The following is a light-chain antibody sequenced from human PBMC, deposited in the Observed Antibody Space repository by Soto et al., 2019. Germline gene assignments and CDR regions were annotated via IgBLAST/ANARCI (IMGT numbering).Light chain of an antibody. CDR3: GSWDSSLSAYV. J-gene: IGLJ1*01. CDR1: SSNIGGNS. Sequence: SAMTQPPSVSAAPGQKVTISCSGSSSNIGGNSVSWYQQLPGTAPKLLIYDDNKRPSGIPDRFSGSKSGTSATLGITGFQTGDEADYYCGSWDSSLSAYVFGTGTKVTVL. CDR2: DDN. V-gene: IGLV1-51*01.